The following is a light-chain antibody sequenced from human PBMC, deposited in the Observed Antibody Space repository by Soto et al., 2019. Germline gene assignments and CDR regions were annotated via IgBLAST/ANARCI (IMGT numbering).Light chain of an antibody. CDR1: QSVSSSY. J-gene: IGKJ4*01. CDR3: QQYNIWPLT. Sequence: IVFTQSPGTLALSPGERATLSCRASQSVSSSYLAWYQQKPGQAPRLLIYGASTRATGISARFSGSGSGTEFTLTISSLQSEDFAIYYCQQYNIWPLTFGGGTKVDIK. V-gene: IGKV3-15*01. CDR2: GAS.